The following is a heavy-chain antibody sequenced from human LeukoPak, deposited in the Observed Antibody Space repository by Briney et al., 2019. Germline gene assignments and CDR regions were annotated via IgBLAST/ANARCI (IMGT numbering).Heavy chain of an antibody. CDR1: GFTFSGSA. V-gene: IGHV3-73*01. Sequence: GGSLRLSCAASGFTFSGSAMHWVRQASGKGPEWVGQIRSKTNNYATTYAASVKGRFTISRDESKNTAYLQMNSLKNEDTAVYYCTRWAENDAFDVWGQGTMVTVSS. CDR3: TRWAENDAFDV. CDR2: IRSKTNNYAT. J-gene: IGHJ3*01.